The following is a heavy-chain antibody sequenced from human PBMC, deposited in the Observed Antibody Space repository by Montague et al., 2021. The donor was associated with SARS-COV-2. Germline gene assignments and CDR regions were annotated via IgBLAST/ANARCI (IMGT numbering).Heavy chain of an antibody. V-gene: IGHV3-30*04. CDR2: ISYDGSHQ. CDR3: ARVYGSHWPPNYAMDV. J-gene: IGHJ6*02. CDR1: AFTFTSYS. Sequence: SLRLSCAASAFTFTSYSLHWVRQAPGQGLEWVAIISYDGSHQYYAASEKGLFTISRDNSKNTVYLQMTSLRPEDTAVYYCARVYGSHWPPNYAMDVWGQGTTVTVSS. D-gene: IGHD6-13*01.